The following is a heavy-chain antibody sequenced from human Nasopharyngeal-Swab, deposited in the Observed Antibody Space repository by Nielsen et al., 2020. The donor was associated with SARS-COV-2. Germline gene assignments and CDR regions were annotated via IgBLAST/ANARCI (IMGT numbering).Heavy chain of an antibody. V-gene: IGHV7-4-1*02. CDR1: GYTFTSYA. D-gene: IGHD7-27*01. J-gene: IGHJ4*02. CDR2: INTNTGNP. Sequence: PSVKVSCKASGYTFTSYAMNWVRQAPGQGLEWMGWINTNTGNPTYAQGFTGRFVFSLDTSVSTAYLQISSLKAEDTAVYYCARDLDRGNWGRRGYFDYWGQGTLVTVSS. CDR3: ARDLDRGNWGRRGYFDY.